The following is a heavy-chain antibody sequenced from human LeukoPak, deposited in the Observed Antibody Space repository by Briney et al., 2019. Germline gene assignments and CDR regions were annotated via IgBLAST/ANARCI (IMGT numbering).Heavy chain of an antibody. CDR3: ARSGDGYDFDF. CDR1: GVSISTYY. Sequence: SETLSLTCTVSGVSISTYYWSWIRQPPGKGRVWIGRIYTGGSTIYNPSLKSRVTMSVDTSMQFSLKLSSVTAADTAVYYCARSGDGYDFDFWGQGTLVTVSS. CDR2: IYTGGST. J-gene: IGHJ4*02. V-gene: IGHV4-4*07. D-gene: IGHD2-15*01.